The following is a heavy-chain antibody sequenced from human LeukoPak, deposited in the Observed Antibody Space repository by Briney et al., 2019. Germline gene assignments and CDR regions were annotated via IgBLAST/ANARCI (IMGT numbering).Heavy chain of an antibody. D-gene: IGHD1-26*01. CDR3: ASNGGNSGSFLQLDY. CDR1: GFTVSSVY. J-gene: IGHJ4*02. Sequence: GGSLRLSCAASGFTVSSVYMTGVRQAPGKGLEGFAVIYSGGNTYYTDSVKGRFTISRDNSKNTLYLQMNGLRVDDTAVYYCASNGGNSGSFLQLDYWGQGTLLTVSS. CDR2: IYSGGNT. V-gene: IGHV3-66*02.